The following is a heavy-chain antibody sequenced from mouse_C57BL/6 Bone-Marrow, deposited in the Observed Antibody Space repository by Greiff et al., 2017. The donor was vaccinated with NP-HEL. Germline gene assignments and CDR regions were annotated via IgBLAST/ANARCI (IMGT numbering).Heavy chain of an antibody. D-gene: IGHD1-1*01. CDR2: IYPSDSET. CDR1: GYTFTSYW. J-gene: IGHJ2*01. CDR3: ARPYYYGSFDY. V-gene: IGHV1-61*01. Sequence: QVQLQQPGAELVRPGSSVKLSCKASGYTFTSYWMDWVKQRPGQGLEWIGNIYPSDSETHYNQKFKDKATLTVDKSSSTAYMQLSSLTSEDSAVYYGARPYYYGSFDYWGQGTTLTVSS.